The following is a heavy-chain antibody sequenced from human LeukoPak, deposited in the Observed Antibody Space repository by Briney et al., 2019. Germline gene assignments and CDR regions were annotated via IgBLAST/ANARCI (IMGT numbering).Heavy chain of an antibody. CDR1: GFTFSSYW. J-gene: IGHJ4*02. D-gene: IGHD2-2*01. CDR3: ARELPAAILRLDPGLDY. CDR2: INSDGSST. V-gene: IGHV3-74*01. Sequence: GGSLRLSCAASGFTFSSYWMDWVRQAPGKGLVWVSRINSDGSSTSYADSVKGRFTISRDNAKNTLYLQMNSLRAEDTAVYYCARELPAAILRLDPGLDYWGQGTLVTVSS.